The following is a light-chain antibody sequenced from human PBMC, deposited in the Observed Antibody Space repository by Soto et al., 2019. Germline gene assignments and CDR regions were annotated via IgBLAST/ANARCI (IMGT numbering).Light chain of an antibody. CDR2: DAS. V-gene: IGKV3-11*01. CDR3: QQYDKWPRT. CDR1: QSVSSY. J-gene: IGKJ1*01. Sequence: EVVLTQFPGTLSLSPGERATLSCRASQSVSSYLAWYQQKPGQAPRLLIYDASNRATGIPARFSGSGSGTEFTLTISNLQSEDFAVYHCQQYDKWPRTFGQGTKVDI.